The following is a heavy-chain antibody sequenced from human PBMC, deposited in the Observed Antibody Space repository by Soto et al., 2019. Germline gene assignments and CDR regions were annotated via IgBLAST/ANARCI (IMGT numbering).Heavy chain of an antibody. CDR1: GYTFTSYG. V-gene: IGHV1-18*01. D-gene: IGHD2-15*01. Sequence: ASVKVSCKASGYTFTSYGISWVRQAPGQGLEWMGWISAYNGNTNYAQKFQGRVTITRDMSTSTAYMELSSLRSEDTAVYYCAADRYCSGGGCYHFDYWGQGTLVTVSS. CDR3: AADRYCSGGGCYHFDY. J-gene: IGHJ4*02. CDR2: ISAYNGNT.